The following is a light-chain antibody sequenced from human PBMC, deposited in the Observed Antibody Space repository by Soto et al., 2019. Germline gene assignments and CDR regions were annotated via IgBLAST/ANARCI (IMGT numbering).Light chain of an antibody. V-gene: IGLV2-18*02. CDR2: EVN. J-gene: IGLJ1*01. Sequence: QSVLTQPPSVSGSPGQSVAVSCTGTSSGVGSYNRVSWYQQPPGTAPKLIIYEVNNRPSGVPDRFSGSKSGNTASLTISGLQAEDEADYYCSSFTTSTTYVFGTGTKVTVL. CDR3: SSFTTSTTYV. CDR1: SSGVGSYNR.